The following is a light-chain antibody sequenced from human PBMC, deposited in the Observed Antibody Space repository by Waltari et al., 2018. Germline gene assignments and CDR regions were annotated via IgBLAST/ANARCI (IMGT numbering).Light chain of an antibody. CDR2: GAS. CDR1: QSVSSSY. CDR3: QQYGSPSWT. Sequence: EIVLTQSPGTLSLSTGERATLSCRASQSVSSSYLAWYQQKPGQAPRLLIYGASSRATGIPDRFSGSGSVTDFTLTISRLEPEDFAVYYCQQYGSPSWTFGQGTKVEIK. V-gene: IGKV3-20*01. J-gene: IGKJ1*01.